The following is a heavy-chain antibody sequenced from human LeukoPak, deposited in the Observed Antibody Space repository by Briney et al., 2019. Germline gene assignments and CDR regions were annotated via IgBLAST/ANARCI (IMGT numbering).Heavy chain of an antibody. V-gene: IGHV3-30-3*01. J-gene: IGHJ4*02. CDR1: GFTFSSYA. D-gene: IGHD3-22*01. CDR2: ISYDGSNK. CDR3: ASSVYYYDSSGYSPFDY. Sequence: PGGSLRLSCAASGFTFSSYAMHWVRQAPGKGLEWVAVISYDGSNKYYADSVKGRFTISRDNSKNTLYLQMNSLRAEDTAVYYCASSVYYYDSSGYSPFDYCGQGTLVTVSS.